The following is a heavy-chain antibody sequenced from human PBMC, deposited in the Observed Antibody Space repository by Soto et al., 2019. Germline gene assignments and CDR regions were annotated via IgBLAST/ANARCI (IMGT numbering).Heavy chain of an antibody. CDR3: APASHGGNTYFDL. CDR1: GGSISSGNFY. V-gene: IGHV4-30-4*01. CDR2: ISFSGST. J-gene: IGHJ4*02. D-gene: IGHD1-26*01. Sequence: VQLQESGPGLVRPSETLSLTCTVSGGSISSGNFYWSWIRQPPGKGLEWVGSISFSGSTSSSPSLKTRLTISFNTSNTQFSPKLTSVTAADTAVYYCAPASHGGNTYFDLWGQGALVTVSS.